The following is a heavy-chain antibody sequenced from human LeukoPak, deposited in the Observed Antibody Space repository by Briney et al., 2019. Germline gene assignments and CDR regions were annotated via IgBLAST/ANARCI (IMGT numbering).Heavy chain of an antibody. J-gene: IGHJ4*02. CDR2: ISYDGSNK. D-gene: IGHD2-15*01. V-gene: IGHV3-30*03. CDR1: GFTFSNYG. Sequence: GGSLRLSCAASGFTFSNYGMHWVRQAPGKGLEWVALISYDGSNKYFADSVKGRFTISRDNSKNTLYLQMNSLRPEDTAVYYCAREEEEDAFDYWGQGTLVTVSS. CDR3: AREEEEDAFDY.